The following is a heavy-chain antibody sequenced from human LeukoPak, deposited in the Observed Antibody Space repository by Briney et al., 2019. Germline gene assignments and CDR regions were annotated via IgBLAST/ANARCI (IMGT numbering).Heavy chain of an antibody. D-gene: IGHD6-13*01. CDR2: IRSKTNNYAT. V-gene: IGHV3-73*01. CDR1: GFTFNGSA. J-gene: IGHJ4*02. CDR3: AGLAIAAAGKDY. Sequence: PGGSLRLSCAASGFTFNGSAMHWVRQASGKGLEWVGRIRSKTNNYATAYAASVEGRFTISRDDSRNTAYLQMNSLGTDDTAVYYCAGLAIAAAGKDYWGQGTLVTVSS.